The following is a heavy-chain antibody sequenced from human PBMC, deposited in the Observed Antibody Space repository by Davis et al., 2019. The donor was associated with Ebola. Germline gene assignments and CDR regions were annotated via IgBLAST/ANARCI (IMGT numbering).Heavy chain of an antibody. V-gene: IGHV4-34*01. CDR1: GGSFSGYY. Sequence: PSETLSLTCAVYGGSFSGYYWSWIRQPPGKGLEWIGEINHSGSTNYNPSLKSRVTISVDTSKNQFSLKLSSVTAADTAVYYCARGPRRGAVAGTGSGMDVWGQGTTVTVSS. J-gene: IGHJ6*02. CDR3: ARGPRRGAVAGTGSGMDV. CDR2: INHSGST. D-gene: IGHD6-19*01.